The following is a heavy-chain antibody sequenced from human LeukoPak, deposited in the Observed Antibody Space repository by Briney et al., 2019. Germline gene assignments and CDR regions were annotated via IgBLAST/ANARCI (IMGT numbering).Heavy chain of an antibody. J-gene: IGHJ4*02. CDR2: IKHSGST. V-gene: IGHV4-34*01. CDR1: GGSFSGHY. CDR3: AGVDDY. Sequence: SETLSLTCAVYGGSFSGHYWSWVRQPPGKGLEWIGEIKHSGSTNYNPSLKSRVTISVDTSKNQFSLKLNSVTAADTAVYYCAGVDDYWGQGTLVTVSS.